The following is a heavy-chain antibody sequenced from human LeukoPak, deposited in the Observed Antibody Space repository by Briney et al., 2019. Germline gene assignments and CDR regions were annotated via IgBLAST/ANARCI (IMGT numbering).Heavy chain of an antibody. CDR1: GGSFSGYY. Sequence: SETLSLTCAVYGGSFSGYYWSWIRQPPGKGLEWIGEINHSGSTNYNPSLKSRVTISVDTSKNQFSLKLSSVTAADTAVYYCARVKDILTGHWFDPWGQGTLVTVSS. CDR2: INHSGST. V-gene: IGHV4-34*01. J-gene: IGHJ5*02. CDR3: ARVKDILTGHWFDP. D-gene: IGHD3-9*01.